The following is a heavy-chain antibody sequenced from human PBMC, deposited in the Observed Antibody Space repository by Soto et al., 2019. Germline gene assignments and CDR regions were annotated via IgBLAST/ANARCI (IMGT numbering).Heavy chain of an antibody. V-gene: IGHV1-18*01. D-gene: IGHD5-12*01. Sequence: QVQLVQSGGEVKKPGASVKVSCKASGYTFTIYGINWVRQAPGQGLEWMGWISPDNGNTNYAQKLQGRVTMTTDTSTSTAYMELRSLRSDDTAVYYCARALGYSGYAGMDVWGQGTTFTGSS. CDR1: GYTFTIYG. J-gene: IGHJ6*02. CDR3: ARALGYSGYAGMDV. CDR2: ISPDNGNT.